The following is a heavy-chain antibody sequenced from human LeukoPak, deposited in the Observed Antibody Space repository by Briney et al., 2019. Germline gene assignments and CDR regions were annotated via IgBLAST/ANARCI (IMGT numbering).Heavy chain of an antibody. D-gene: IGHD3-22*01. CDR3: AKDYSSGFDY. CDR2: ISGSGGST. Sequence: GGSLRLSCAVSGFTFSSYEMNWVRQAPGKGLEWVSAISGSGGSTYYADSVKGRFTISRDNSKNTLYLQMNSLRAEDTAVYYCAKDYSSGFDYWGQGTLVTVSS. CDR1: GFTFSSYE. J-gene: IGHJ4*02. V-gene: IGHV3-23*01.